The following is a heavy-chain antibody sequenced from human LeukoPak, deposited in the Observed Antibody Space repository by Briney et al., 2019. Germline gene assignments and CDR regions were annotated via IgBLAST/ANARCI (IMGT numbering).Heavy chain of an antibody. CDR2: INTNTGNP. V-gene: IGHV7-4-1*02. Sequence: ASVKVSCKASRGTFSSYAISWVRQAPGQGLEWMGWINTNTGNPTYAQGFTGRFVFSLDTSVSTAYLQISSLKAEDTAVYYCARTNDYGDETYYFDYWGQGTLVTVSS. CDR1: RGTFSSYA. J-gene: IGHJ4*02. CDR3: ARTNDYGDETYYFDY. D-gene: IGHD4-17*01.